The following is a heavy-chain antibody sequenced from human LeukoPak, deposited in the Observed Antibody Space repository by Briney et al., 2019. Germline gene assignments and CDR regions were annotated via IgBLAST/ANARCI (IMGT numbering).Heavy chain of an antibody. CDR2: IYHSGST. D-gene: IGHD6-25*01. V-gene: IGHV4-38-2*01. CDR3: ASWRAAYYFGY. Sequence: SETLSLTCAVSGYSISSGYYWGWIRPPPGKGLEWIGSIYHSGSTYYNPSLKSRVTISVDTSKNQFSLKLSSVTAADTAVYYCASWRAAYYFGYWGQGTLVTVSS. CDR1: GYSISSGYY. J-gene: IGHJ4*02.